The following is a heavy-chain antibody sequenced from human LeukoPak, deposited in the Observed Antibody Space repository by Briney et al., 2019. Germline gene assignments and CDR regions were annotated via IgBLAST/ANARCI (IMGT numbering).Heavy chain of an antibody. V-gene: IGHV3-23*01. CDR2: ISDSVGST. CDR1: GFTFSNYA. Sequence: GGSLRLSCAASGFTFSNYAMSWVRQAPGKGLEWVSAISDSVGSTYYTDSVKGRFPLSRINSKNTLYLQLSSLRAEDTAIYYCAKAAYSETACFDYWGQGTLVTVSS. J-gene: IGHJ4*02. CDR3: AKAAYSETACFDY. D-gene: IGHD1-26*01.